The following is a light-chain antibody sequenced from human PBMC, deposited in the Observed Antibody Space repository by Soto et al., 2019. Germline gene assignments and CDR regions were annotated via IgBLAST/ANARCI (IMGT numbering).Light chain of an antibody. Sequence: EIVLTQSPGTLSLSPGERATLSCRASQSVSSSYLAWYQQKPGQAPRLLIYGASIMATGIPDRFSGSGSGTDFTLTISRLEPEDFAVYYCQQYGSSPPYTFGQGTKLEIK. CDR1: QSVSSSY. J-gene: IGKJ2*01. CDR2: GAS. V-gene: IGKV3-20*01. CDR3: QQYGSSPPYT.